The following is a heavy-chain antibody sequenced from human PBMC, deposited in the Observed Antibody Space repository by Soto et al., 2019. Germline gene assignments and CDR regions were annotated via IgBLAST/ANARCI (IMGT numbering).Heavy chain of an antibody. D-gene: IGHD2-8*01. CDR2: IWTDSSRR. CDR3: VKDLTNGSVDH. J-gene: IGHJ4*02. CDR1: GFNFADFV. V-gene: IGHV3-9*01. Sequence: EVQLVESGGDLVQPGRSLRLSCAASGFNFADFVMHWVRQAPGKGLEYVSGIWTDSSRRAYAGSVKGRFIISRDNAKNALSLQMNSLRTDDTAFYYCVKDLTNGSVDHWGQGTLVTVSS.